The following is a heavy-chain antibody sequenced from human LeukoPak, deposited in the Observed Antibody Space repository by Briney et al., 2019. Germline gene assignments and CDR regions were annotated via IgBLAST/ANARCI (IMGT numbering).Heavy chain of an antibody. V-gene: IGHV3-66*01. D-gene: IGHD5-24*01. Sequence: GGSLRLSCAASGFTVSSNYMNWVRQAPGKGLEWVSVIYSGGSTFYADSVKGRFTISRDNSKNTLYLQMNSLRAEDTAVYYCARDKRQERWPDYWGQGTLVTVSS. CDR2: IYSGGST. CDR1: GFTVSSNY. J-gene: IGHJ4*02. CDR3: ARDKRQERWPDY.